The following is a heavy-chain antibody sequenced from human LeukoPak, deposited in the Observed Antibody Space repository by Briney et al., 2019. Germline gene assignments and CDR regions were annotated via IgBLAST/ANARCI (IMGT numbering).Heavy chain of an antibody. V-gene: IGHV3-21*01. Sequence: PGGSLRLSCAASGFTFSSYEMNWVRQAPGKGLEWVSSISSSSSYIYYADSVKGRFTISRDNAKNSLYLQMNSLRAEDTAVYYCARDMVRGVKEYYYYGMDVWGQGTTVTVSS. CDR3: ARDMVRGVKEYYYYGMDV. CDR1: GFTFSSYE. CDR2: ISSSSSYI. D-gene: IGHD3-10*01. J-gene: IGHJ6*02.